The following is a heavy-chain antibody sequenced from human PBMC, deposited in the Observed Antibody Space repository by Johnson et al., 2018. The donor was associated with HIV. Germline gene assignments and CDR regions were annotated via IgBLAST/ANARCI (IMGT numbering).Heavy chain of an antibody. J-gene: IGHJ3*02. CDR1: GFTVSSNY. D-gene: IGHD2-21*01. V-gene: IGHV3-53*01. Sequence: VHLVESGGGLIKPGGSLRLSCAASGFTVSSNYMSWVRQAPGKGLEWVSIIYSGGRTYHADSVRGRFTISRDNAENSLYLQMNSRRAEDTAVYYCARHTGYDAFDIWGQGTMVTVSS. CDR3: ARHTGYDAFDI. CDR2: IYSGGRT.